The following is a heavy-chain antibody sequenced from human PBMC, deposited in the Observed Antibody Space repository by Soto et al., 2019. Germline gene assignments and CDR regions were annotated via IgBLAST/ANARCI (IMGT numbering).Heavy chain of an antibody. CDR2: ILHDGKNK. V-gene: IGHV3-30*18. CDR3: AKAGYCSGSSCYHYFDY. CDR1: GFTFSASG. D-gene: IGHD2-15*01. Sequence: QVPLVESGGGVVQPGGSLRLSCAASGFTFSASGMHWVRQAPGKGLEWVAVILHDGKNKYYADSVKGRFTISRDNSKNTLYLQMNSLRLEDTAVYYCAKAGYCSGSSCYHYFDYWGQGTLVTVSS. J-gene: IGHJ4*02.